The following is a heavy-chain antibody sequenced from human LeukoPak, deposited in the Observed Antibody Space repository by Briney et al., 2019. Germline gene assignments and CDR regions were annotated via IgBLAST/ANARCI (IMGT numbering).Heavy chain of an antibody. J-gene: IGHJ6*03. CDR2: IKQDGSEK. CDR3: ATVPGGGYYNYYMGV. D-gene: IGHD2-15*01. CDR1: GFTFSSYW. V-gene: IGHV3-7*01. Sequence: GGSLRLSCAASGFTFSSYWMSWVRQAPGKGLEWVANIKQDGSEKYYVDSVKGRFTVSRDNARNSLYLQINSLRAGDTAVYYCATVPGGGYYNYYMGVWGKGTTVTVSS.